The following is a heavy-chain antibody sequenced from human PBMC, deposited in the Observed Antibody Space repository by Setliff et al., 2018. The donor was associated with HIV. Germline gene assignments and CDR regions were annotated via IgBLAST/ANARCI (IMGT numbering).Heavy chain of an antibody. CDR1: DYTFTSYG. Sequence: GASVKVSCKASDYTFTSYGITWVRQAPGQGLEWMGWISVYNGNTNYAQKVQGRVTMTTDTSTSTAYMELRSLRSDDTAVYYCARLRIGSSSWRQLDYWGQGTLVTVSS. J-gene: IGHJ4*02. CDR2: ISVYNGNT. D-gene: IGHD6-13*01. CDR3: ARLRIGSSSWRQLDY. V-gene: IGHV1-18*01.